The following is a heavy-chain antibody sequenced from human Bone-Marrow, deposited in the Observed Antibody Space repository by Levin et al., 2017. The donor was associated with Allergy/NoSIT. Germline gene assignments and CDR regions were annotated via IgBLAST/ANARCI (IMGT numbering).Heavy chain of an antibody. CDR1: GFTVSSNY. CDR3: ARIVVVVAANGAFDI. J-gene: IGHJ3*02. V-gene: IGHV3-53*01. Sequence: PGGSLRLSCAASGFTVSSNYMSWVRQAPGKGLEWVSVIYSGGSTYYADSVKGRFTISRDNSKNTLYLQMNSLRAEDTAVYYCARIVVVVAANGAFDIWGQGTMVTVSS. CDR2: IYSGGST. D-gene: IGHD2-15*01.